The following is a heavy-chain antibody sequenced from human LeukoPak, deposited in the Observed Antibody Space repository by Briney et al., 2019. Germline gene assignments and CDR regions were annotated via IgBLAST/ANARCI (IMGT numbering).Heavy chain of an antibody. J-gene: IGHJ3*02. CDR3: ASRNVDKDAFDI. D-gene: IGHD5-12*01. Sequence: SETLSLTCAVYGGSFSGYYWSWIRRPPGKGLEWIGEINHSGSTNYNPSLKSRVTISVDTSKNQFSLKLSSVTAADTAVYYCASRNVDKDAFDIWGQGTMVTVSS. CDR2: INHSGST. V-gene: IGHV4-34*01. CDR1: GGSFSGYY.